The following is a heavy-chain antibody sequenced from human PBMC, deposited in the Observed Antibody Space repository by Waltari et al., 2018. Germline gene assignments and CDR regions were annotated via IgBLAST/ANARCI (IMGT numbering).Heavy chain of an antibody. Sequence: WWSGVRPPPRKGLTGIGQSQRRGRTNYNPPLASRGTMSTDTSNNNFSLSVTSATAADTAVYYCARDRGKGIYLVSWGQGTLVTVSP. D-gene: IGHD2-15*01. CDR1: W. CDR2: SQRRGRT. J-gene: IGHJ4*02. CDR3: ARDRGKGIYLVS. V-gene: IGHV4-4*02.